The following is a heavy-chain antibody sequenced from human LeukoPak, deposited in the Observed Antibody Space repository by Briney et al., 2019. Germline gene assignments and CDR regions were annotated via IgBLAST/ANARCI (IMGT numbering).Heavy chain of an antibody. J-gene: IGHJ4*02. CDR1: GFTFSNYA. V-gene: IGHV3-23*01. D-gene: IGHD5-18*01. Sequence: AGSLRLSCAASGFTFSNYAMSWVRQAPGKGLESLSAISGSGDTTYYADSVKGRFTISRDNSKNTLYLQMNSLRADDTAVYYCAKAKTQAMVLPGNYWGQGTLVTVSS. CDR3: AKAKTQAMVLPGNY. CDR2: ISGSGDTT.